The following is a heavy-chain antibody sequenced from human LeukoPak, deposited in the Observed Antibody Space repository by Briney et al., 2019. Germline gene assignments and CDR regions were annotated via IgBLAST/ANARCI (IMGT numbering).Heavy chain of an antibody. CDR1: GFAFSSYA. Sequence: GGSLRLSCAASGFAFSSYAMHWVRQAPGKGLEWVAIISYDGITEDYSDSVKGRFSISRDNFKNTLFLQMNGLRDEDTAVYYCARDYTGGWNDYWGQGIRVTVSS. D-gene: IGHD7-27*01. V-gene: IGHV3-30*04. CDR3: ARDYTGGWNDY. CDR2: ISYDGITE. J-gene: IGHJ4*02.